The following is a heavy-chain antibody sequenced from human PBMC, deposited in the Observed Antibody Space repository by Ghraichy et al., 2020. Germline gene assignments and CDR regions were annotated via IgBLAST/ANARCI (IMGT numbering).Heavy chain of an antibody. CDR3: AKDIGSSGPKNYFDY. D-gene: IGHD3-22*01. J-gene: IGHJ4*02. CDR1: GFTFDDYA. Sequence: GGSLRLSCAASGFTFDDYAMHWVRQAPGKGLEWVSLISGDGGSTYYADSVKGRFTISRDNSKNSLYLQMNSLRTEDTALYYCAKDIGSSGPKNYFDYWGQGTLVTVSS. V-gene: IGHV3-43*02. CDR2: ISGDGGST.